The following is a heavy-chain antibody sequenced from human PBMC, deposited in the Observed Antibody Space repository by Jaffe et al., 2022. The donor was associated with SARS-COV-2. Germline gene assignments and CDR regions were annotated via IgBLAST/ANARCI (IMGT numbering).Heavy chain of an antibody. D-gene: IGHD5-12*01. J-gene: IGHJ4*02. CDR2: IYSGGST. CDR1: GFTVSSNY. V-gene: IGHV3-66*02. CDR3: ARGPDGYNRAFDY. Sequence: EVQLVESGGGLVQPGGSLRLSCAASGFTVSSNYMSWVRQAPGKGLEWVSVIYSGGSTYYADSVKGRFTISRDNSKNTLYLQMNSLRAEDTAVYYCARGPDGYNRAFDYWGQGTLVTVSS.